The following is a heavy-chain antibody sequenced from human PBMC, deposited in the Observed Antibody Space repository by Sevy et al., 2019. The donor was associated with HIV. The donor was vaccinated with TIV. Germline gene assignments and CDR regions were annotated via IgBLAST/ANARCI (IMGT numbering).Heavy chain of an antibody. V-gene: IGHV4-59*08. D-gene: IGHD1-26*01. CDR1: GGSITSLY. J-gene: IGHJ4*02. CDR3: AGENAWGRGYS. CDR2: IYYNGHI. Sequence: QASETLSLTCTLSGGSITSLYWNWIRQPPGKGLEWIANIYYNGHINYNPSLKSRVTLSLDTSKNQFSLRLSSVTAADTARYYCAGENAWGRGYSWGQGTLVTVSS.